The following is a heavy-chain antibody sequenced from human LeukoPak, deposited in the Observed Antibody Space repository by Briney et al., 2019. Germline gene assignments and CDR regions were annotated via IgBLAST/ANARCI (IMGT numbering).Heavy chain of an antibody. Sequence: PGGSLRLSCAASGFAFSMYNMNWVRQAPGKGLEWLSYISGSGNTIYYADSVRGRFTISRDNAKNSLFLQMDSLRDEDTAVYYCARDNTVANAHWGQGTLVTVSS. V-gene: IGHV3-48*02. J-gene: IGHJ4*02. CDR3: ARDNTVANAH. CDR2: ISGSGNTI. CDR1: GFAFSMYN. D-gene: IGHD4-17*01.